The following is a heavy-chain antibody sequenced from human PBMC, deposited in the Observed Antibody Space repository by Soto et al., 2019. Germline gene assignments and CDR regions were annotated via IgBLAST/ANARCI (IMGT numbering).Heavy chain of an antibody. CDR2: IFVTSTTI. Sequence: GGSLRLSCIASGGTFSDYSMVWVRQAPGKGLEWVSYIFVTSTTIYYADSVKGRFTVSRDNTQNSLFLLMNSLRAEDTAIYYWARDKDWAFDYWGQGTLVTVSS. V-gene: IGHV3-48*04. CDR3: ARDKDWAFDY. D-gene: IGHD3-9*01. CDR1: GGTFSDYS. J-gene: IGHJ4*02.